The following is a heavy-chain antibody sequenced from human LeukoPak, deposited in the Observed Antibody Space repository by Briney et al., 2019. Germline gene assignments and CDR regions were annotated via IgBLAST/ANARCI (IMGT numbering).Heavy chain of an antibody. CDR1: GGSISSYY. D-gene: IGHD6-13*01. CDR2: IYTSGST. CDR3: ARGDSSSWYGHFDY. J-gene: IGHJ4*02. Sequence: PSETLSLTSTDSGGSISSYYWSWIRQPAGKGLEWIGRIYTSGSTNYNPPLKSRVTMSVDTSKNQFSLKLSSVTAADTAVYYCARGDSSSWYGHFDYWGQGTLVTVSS. V-gene: IGHV4-4*07.